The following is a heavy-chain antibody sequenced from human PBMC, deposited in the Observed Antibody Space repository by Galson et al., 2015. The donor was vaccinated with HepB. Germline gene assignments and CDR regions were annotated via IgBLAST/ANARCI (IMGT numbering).Heavy chain of an antibody. CDR3: APILDLRGYTYGPLSRHFYYYMDV. Sequence: PALVKPTQTLTLTCTVSEFSLNTSKMGVSWIRQPPGKALEWLAQIFSNDEKSYSTSLRSRLTVSQDTSRSQVVLSMTNMDPVDTATYYCAPILDLRGYTYGPLSRHFYYYMDVWAKGTTVTVSS. J-gene: IGHJ6*03. V-gene: IGHV2-26*01. D-gene: IGHD5-18*01. CDR2: IFSNDEK. CDR1: EFSLNTSKMG.